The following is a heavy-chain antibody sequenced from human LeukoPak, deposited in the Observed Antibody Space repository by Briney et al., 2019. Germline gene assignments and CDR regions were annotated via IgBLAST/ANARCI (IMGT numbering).Heavy chain of an antibody. D-gene: IGHD6-19*01. V-gene: IGHV1-69*13. CDR1: GGTFSSYA. Sequence: SVKVSCKASGGTFSSYAISWVRQASGQGLEWMGGIIPIFGTANYAQKFQGRVTITADESTSTAYMELSSLRSEDTAVYYCARDQAGIAVAEDYGMDVWGQGTTVTVSS. J-gene: IGHJ6*02. CDR2: IIPIFGTA. CDR3: ARDQAGIAVAEDYGMDV.